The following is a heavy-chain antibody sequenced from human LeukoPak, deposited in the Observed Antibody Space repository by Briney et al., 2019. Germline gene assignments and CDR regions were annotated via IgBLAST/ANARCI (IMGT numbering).Heavy chain of an antibody. Sequence: GASVKVSCKASGYTFTSYDINWVRQATGQGLERMGWMNPNSGNTGYAQKFQGRVTMTRNTSISTAYMELSSLRSEDTAVYYCARVGDTIFGVVIQQLDYWGQGTLVTVSS. V-gene: IGHV1-8*01. CDR1: GYTFTSYD. CDR3: ARVGDTIFGVVIQQLDY. D-gene: IGHD3-3*01. J-gene: IGHJ4*02. CDR2: MNPNSGNT.